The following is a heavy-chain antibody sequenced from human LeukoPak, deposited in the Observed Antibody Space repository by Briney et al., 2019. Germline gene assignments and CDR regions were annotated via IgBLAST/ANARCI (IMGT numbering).Heavy chain of an antibody. Sequence: SETLSLTCTVSGGSISSGSYYWSWIRQPAGKGLEWIGRIYTSGSTNYNPSLKSRVTISVDTSKNQFSLKLSSVTAADTAVYYCARFDCSSTSCQEPYYYYGMDVWGKGTTVTVSS. J-gene: IGHJ6*04. D-gene: IGHD2-2*01. CDR1: GGSISSGSYY. CDR2: IYTSGST. CDR3: ARFDCSSTSCQEPYYYYGMDV. V-gene: IGHV4-61*02.